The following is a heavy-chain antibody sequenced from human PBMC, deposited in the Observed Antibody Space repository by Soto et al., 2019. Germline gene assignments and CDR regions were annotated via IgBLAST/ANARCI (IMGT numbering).Heavy chain of an antibody. D-gene: IGHD1-7*01. CDR3: ARVYGITATTHDY. Sequence: KPSETLSLTCVASGGSISSSNWWSWVRQPPGKGLEWIGEIYHSGSTNYNPSLKSRVTMSVEKSKNQFSLRLSSVTAADTAVYYCARVYGITATTHDYWGQGTLVTVSS. V-gene: IGHV4-4*02. CDR1: GGSISSSNW. J-gene: IGHJ4*02. CDR2: IYHSGST.